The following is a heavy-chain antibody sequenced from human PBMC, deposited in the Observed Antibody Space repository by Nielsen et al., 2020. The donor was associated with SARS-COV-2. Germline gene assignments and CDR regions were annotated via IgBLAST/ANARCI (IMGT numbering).Heavy chain of an antibody. CDR1: GFTFSSYS. CDR3: ARVLSYTFDI. Sequence: GESLKISCAASGFTFSSYSMNWVRQAPGKGLEWVSSISSSSSYIYYADSVKGRFTISRDNAKNSLYLQMNSLRAEDTPVYYCARVLSYTFDIWGQGTMVTVSS. CDR2: ISSSSSYI. D-gene: IGHD3-3*01. J-gene: IGHJ3*02. V-gene: IGHV3-21*01.